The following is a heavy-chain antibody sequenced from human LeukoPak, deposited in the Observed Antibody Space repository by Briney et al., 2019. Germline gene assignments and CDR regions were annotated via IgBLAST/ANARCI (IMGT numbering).Heavy chain of an antibody. CDR3: ARAARWSITIFGAVGADAFDI. D-gene: IGHD3-3*01. J-gene: IGHJ3*02. Sequence: PSETLSLTCTVSGGSISSYYWSWIRQPAGKGLEWIGRIYTSGSTNYNPSLKSRVTMSVDTSKNQFSLKLSSVTAADTAVYYCARAARWSITIFGAVGADAFDIWGQGTMVTVSS. CDR2: IYTSGST. CDR1: GGSISSYY. V-gene: IGHV4-4*07.